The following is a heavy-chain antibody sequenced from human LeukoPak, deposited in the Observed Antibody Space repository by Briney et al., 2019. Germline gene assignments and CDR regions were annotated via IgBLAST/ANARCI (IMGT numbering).Heavy chain of an antibody. Sequence: KTSETLSLTCTVSGGSISSYYWSWIRQPPGKGLEWIGYIYHSGSTNYNPSLKSRVTISGDTSKNQFSLKLSSVTAADTAVYYCARGIAAAGYFDYWGQGTLVTVSS. CDR3: ARGIAAAGYFDY. J-gene: IGHJ4*02. V-gene: IGHV4-59*08. CDR2: IYHSGST. D-gene: IGHD6-13*01. CDR1: GGSISSYY.